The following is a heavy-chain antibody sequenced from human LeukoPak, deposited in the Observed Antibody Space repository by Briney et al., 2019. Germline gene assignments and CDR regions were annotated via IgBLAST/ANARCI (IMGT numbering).Heavy chain of an antibody. D-gene: IGHD5-12*01. CDR1: GFTFSSYT. Sequence: GGSLRLSCAASGFTFSSYTMNWVRQAPGKGLEWVSSITSSSSYIYYADSVKGRFTISRENAKNSLYLQMNSLRAEDTAIYYCARETKWLLFSYFDYWGQGTLVTVSS. CDR2: ITSSSSYI. V-gene: IGHV3-21*01. CDR3: ARETKWLLFSYFDY. J-gene: IGHJ4*02.